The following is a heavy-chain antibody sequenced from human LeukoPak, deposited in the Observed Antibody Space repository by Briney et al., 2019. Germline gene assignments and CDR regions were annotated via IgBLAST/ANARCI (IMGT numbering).Heavy chain of an antibody. V-gene: IGHV1-18*01. CDR2: ISAYNGNT. J-gene: IGHJ4*02. CDR3: ARDFFHDYGDYSPFDY. CDR1: GYTFTSYG. Sequence: ASVKVSCKASGYTFTSYGISWVRQAPGQGLEWMGWISAYNGNTNCAQKLQGRVTMTTDTSTSTAYMELRSLRSDDTAVYCCARDFFHDYGDYSPFDYWGQGTLVTVSS. D-gene: IGHD4-17*01.